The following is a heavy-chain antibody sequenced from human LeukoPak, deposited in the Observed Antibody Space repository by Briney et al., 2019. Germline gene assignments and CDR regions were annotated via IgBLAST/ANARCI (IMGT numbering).Heavy chain of an antibody. CDR3: VRDRWPGLGDL. D-gene: IGHD6-19*01. CDR1: GFTVSDNY. CDR2: VYSGGLT. J-gene: IGHJ6*02. Sequence: GGSLRLSCAASGFTVSDNYMSWVRQAPGKGLEWVSTVYSGGLTYYADPVKGRFTISRDNSKNTLYLQMSGLRAEDTAVYYCVRDRWPGLGDLWGQGTTVTVSS. V-gene: IGHV3-66*01.